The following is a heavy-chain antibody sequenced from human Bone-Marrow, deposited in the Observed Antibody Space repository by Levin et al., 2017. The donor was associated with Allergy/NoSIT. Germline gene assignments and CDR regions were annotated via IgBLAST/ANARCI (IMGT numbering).Heavy chain of an antibody. CDR2: ISWHSRSI. J-gene: IGHJ4*02. D-gene: IGHD4-11*01. Sequence: GGSLRLSCAASGFTFDDSAMHWVRQAPGKGLEWVSGISWHSRSIGYADSVKGRFTISRDNAKKSLYLQMYSLRAEDTAFYYCAKTKYYDYNNYYYFDYWGQGTLVTVSS. CDR1: GFTFDDSA. V-gene: IGHV3-9*01. CDR3: AKTKYYDYNNYYYFDY.